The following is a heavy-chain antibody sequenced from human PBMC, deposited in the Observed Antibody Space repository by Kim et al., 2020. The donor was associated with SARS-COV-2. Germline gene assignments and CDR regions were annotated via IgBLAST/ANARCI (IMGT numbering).Heavy chain of an antibody. D-gene: IGHD2-21*01. CDR2: IRSNDYAGTK. CDR3: SRHTDY. J-gene: IGHJ4*02. CDR1: GFTFGDYA. V-gene: IGHV3-49*03. Sequence: GGSLRLSCTASGFTFGDYAMSWFRQAPGKGLEWVGFIRSNDYAGTKEYAASVKCRFTISRDDSKSICYLQMNSGKTDETAVYYCSRHTDYWGQGTLVTVSP.